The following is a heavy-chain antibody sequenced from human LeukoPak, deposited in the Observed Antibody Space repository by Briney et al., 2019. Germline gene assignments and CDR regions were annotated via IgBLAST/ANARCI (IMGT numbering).Heavy chain of an antibody. J-gene: IGHJ4*02. V-gene: IGHV1-8*03. CDR2: MNPNSGNT. D-gene: IGHD6-13*01. CDR3: ARGPTFAVASSSWRVGNY. Sequence: GASVKVSCKASGYTFTSYDINWVRQATGPGLEWMGWMNPNSGNTGYAQKFQGRVTITRNTSISTAYMELSSLRSEDTAVYYCARGPTFAVASSSWRVGNYWGQGTLVTVSS. CDR1: GYTFTSYD.